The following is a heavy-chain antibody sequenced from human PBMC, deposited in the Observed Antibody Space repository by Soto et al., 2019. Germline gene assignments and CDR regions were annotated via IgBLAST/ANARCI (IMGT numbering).Heavy chain of an antibody. D-gene: IGHD3-16*01. V-gene: IGHV3-15*01. CDR2: IKRRTDGETT. CDR3: TTAASAQTPGFY. J-gene: IGHJ4*02. Sequence: PGGSLRLSCAASGFTFSNAWMNWGRQAPGKGLEWVGRIKRRTDGETTDYTAPVKGRFTISRDDSKNTLYLQMNSLETEDTAVYYCTTAASAQTPGFYWGQGT. CDR1: GFTFSNAW.